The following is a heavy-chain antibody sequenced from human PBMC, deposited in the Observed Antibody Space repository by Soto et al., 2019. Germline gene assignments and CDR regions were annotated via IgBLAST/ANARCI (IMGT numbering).Heavy chain of an antibody. J-gene: IGHJ3*02. CDR2: IYPGDSDT. Sequence: GESLKISCKGSGYSFTSYWIGWVRQMPGKGLEWMGIIYPGDSDTRYSPSFQGQVTISADKSISTAYLQWSSLKASDTAMYYCAITYYDILTGYKAFDIWGQGTMVTVSS. CDR1: GYSFTSYW. D-gene: IGHD3-9*01. V-gene: IGHV5-51*01. CDR3: AITYYDILTGYKAFDI.